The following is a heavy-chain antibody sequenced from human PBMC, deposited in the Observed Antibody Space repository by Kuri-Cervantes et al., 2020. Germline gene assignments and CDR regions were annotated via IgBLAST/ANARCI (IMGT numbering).Heavy chain of an antibody. Sequence: SETLSLTCDVSNYFISSGFYWGWIRQPPGKGPEWIGSVYNSGSTQYNPSLERRVTISVDTSKNQFSLKLSSVTAADTAVYYCAKEAYDSSGYYYLRVVGIETHFDYWGQGTLVTVSS. CDR3: AKEAYDSSGYYYLRVVGIETHFDY. V-gene: IGHV4-38-2*02. CDR2: VYNSGST. D-gene: IGHD3-22*01. CDR1: NYFISSGFY. J-gene: IGHJ4*02.